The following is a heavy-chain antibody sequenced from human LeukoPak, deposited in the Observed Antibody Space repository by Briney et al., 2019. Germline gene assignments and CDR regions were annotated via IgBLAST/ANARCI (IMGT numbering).Heavy chain of an antibody. CDR2: IYPGDSDT. V-gene: IGHV5-51*01. Sequence: GESLKISCKRSRHRFPRYWMGSLRQMPGKGLEWMGIIYPGDSDTRYSPSFQGQVTISPDKSITPAYLQSRSLKASDTAMYYCAKLGIGGGPGAFDIWGQGTLVTVSS. CDR3: AKLGIGGGPGAFDI. CDR1: RHRFPRYW. D-gene: IGHD3-3*01. J-gene: IGHJ4*02.